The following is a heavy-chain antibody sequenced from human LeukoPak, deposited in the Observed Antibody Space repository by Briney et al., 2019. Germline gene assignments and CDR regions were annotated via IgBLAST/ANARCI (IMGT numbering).Heavy chain of an antibody. CDR2: INPNSGAT. CDR3: ARGGCGSIPSCWFDP. D-gene: IGHD3-10*01. Sequence: ASVKVSCKASGYTFTAYYIHWVRQAPGQGLEWMGWINPNSGATNYAQKFQDRVTVTRDTSVGTAYMELSRLRSDDTAVYYCARGGCGSIPSCWFDPWGQGTLVTVSS. V-gene: IGHV1-2*02. J-gene: IGHJ5*02. CDR1: GYTFTAYY.